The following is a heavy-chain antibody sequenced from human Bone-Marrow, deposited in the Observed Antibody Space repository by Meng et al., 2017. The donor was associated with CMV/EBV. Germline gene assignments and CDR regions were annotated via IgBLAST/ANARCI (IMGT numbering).Heavy chain of an antibody. Sequence: SETLCLTCTVSGGSISSYNWSWIRQSPGKGLEWIGHVHYGGSSNSNPSDKSRVTISLDTSKNQFSLKLSSVTAADPAVYYFARSSSWSSNRYGLDVWGQGTAVTVSS. D-gene: IGHD6-13*01. CDR2: VHYGGSS. V-gene: IGHV4-59*01. CDR3: ARSSSWSSNRYGLDV. CDR1: GGSISSYN. J-gene: IGHJ6*02.